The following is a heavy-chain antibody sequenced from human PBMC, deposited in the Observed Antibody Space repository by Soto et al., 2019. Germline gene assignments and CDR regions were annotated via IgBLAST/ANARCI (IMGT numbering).Heavy chain of an antibody. CDR2: ISSSSSYI. J-gene: IGHJ3*02. D-gene: IGHD2-15*01. V-gene: IGHV3-21*01. Sequence: GGSLRLSCAASGLTFSSYSMNWVRQAPGKGLEWVSSISSSSSYIYYADSVKGRFTISRDNAKNSLYLQMNSLRAEDTAVYYCARDPLGYCSGGSCSFGAFDIWGQGTMVTVSS. CDR1: GLTFSSYS. CDR3: ARDPLGYCSGGSCSFGAFDI.